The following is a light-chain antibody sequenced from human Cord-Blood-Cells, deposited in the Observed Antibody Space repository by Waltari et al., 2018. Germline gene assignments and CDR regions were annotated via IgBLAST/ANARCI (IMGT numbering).Light chain of an antibody. Sequence: QSALTQPRSVSGSPGQSVTISCTGTSSAGGGYNYVSWYQQHPGKAPKLMIYDVSKRPSGVPDRFSGSKSGNTASLTISGLQAEDEADYYCCSYAGSYVVFGGGTKLTVL. CDR2: DVS. V-gene: IGLV2-11*01. CDR1: SSAGGGYNY. J-gene: IGLJ2*01. CDR3: CSYAGSYVV.